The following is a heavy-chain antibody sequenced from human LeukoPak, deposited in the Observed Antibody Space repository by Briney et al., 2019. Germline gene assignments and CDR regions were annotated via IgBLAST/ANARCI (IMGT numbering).Heavy chain of an antibody. CDR3: ARDHSSSSEDY. Sequence: SETLSLTCTVSGGSISSSTYFWGWIRQPPGKGLEWIGNIHYSGSTYYNPSLKSRVTISVDTSKNQFSLKLSSVTAADTAVYYCARDHSSSSEDYWGQGTLVTVSS. CDR1: GGSISSSTYF. J-gene: IGHJ4*02. D-gene: IGHD6-13*01. CDR2: IHYSGST. V-gene: IGHV4-39*07.